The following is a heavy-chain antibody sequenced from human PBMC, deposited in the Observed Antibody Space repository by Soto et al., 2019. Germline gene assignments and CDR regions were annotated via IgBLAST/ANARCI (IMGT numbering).Heavy chain of an antibody. Sequence: ASVKVSCKASGYTFTSYGISWVRQAPGQGLEWMGWISAYNGNTNYAQKLQGRVTMTTDTSTSTAYMELRGLRSDDTAVYYCARDMTTVTTELFDYWGQGTLVTVSS. CDR2: ISAYNGNT. V-gene: IGHV1-18*01. D-gene: IGHD4-17*01. CDR3: ARDMTTVTTELFDY. CDR1: GYTFTSYG. J-gene: IGHJ4*02.